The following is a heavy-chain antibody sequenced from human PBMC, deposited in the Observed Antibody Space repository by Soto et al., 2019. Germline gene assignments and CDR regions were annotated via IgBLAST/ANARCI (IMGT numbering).Heavy chain of an antibody. Sequence: SETLSLTCAVYGGPFSGYYWSWIRQPPGKGLDWIGEINHSGSTNYNPSLKSRVTISLDTSKNQFSLKLSSVTAADTAVYYCARGKRTRISMVRGVISAFYIWGQGTTVTVSS. CDR3: ARGKRTRISMVRGVISAFYI. CDR2: INHSGST. D-gene: IGHD3-10*01. J-gene: IGHJ3*02. CDR1: GGPFSGYY. V-gene: IGHV4-34*01.